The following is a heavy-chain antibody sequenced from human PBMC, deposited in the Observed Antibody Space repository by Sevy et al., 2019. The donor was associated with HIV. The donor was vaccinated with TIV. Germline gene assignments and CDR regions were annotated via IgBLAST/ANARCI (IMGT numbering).Heavy chain of an antibody. D-gene: IGHD1-7*01. J-gene: IGHJ4*02. CDR3: ATGITGTTRPYFDY. CDR1: GSTFSRYV. V-gene: IGHV1-69*13. Sequence: ASVKVSCKASGSTFSRYVISWVRQAPGQGLEWMGGIIPIFGPANYAQKFQGRVAITADESTSTAYMELTSLGSEDTAGYYCATGITGTTRPYFDYWGQGALVTVSS. CDR2: IIPIFGPA.